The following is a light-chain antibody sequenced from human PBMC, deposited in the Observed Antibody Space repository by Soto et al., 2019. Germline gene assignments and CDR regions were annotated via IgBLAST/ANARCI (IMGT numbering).Light chain of an antibody. CDR2: KNN. J-gene: IGLJ1*01. V-gene: IGLV1-47*01. CDR3: AAWDDSLSGCV. Sequence: QSVLTQPPSASGTPGQRVTISCSGSSSNIGSNYVYWYQQLPGAAPKLLISKNNKRPSGVPDRFSGSKSGTSASLAISGLRSEDGADYYCAAWDDSLSGCVFGTGTKLTVL. CDR1: SSNIGSNY.